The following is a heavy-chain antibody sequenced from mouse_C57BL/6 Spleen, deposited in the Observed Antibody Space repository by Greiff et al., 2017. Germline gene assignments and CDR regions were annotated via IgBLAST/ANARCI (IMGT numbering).Heavy chain of an antibody. V-gene: IGHV1-42*01. CDR3: ARVYGSSYDWYFDV. D-gene: IGHD1-1*01. J-gene: IGHJ1*03. CDR2: INPSTGGT. Sequence: EVKLMESGPELVKPGASVKISCKASGYSFTGYYMNWVKQSPEKSLEWIGEINPSTGGTTYNQKFKAKATLTVDKSSSTAYMQLKSLTSEDSAVYYCARVYGSSYDWYFDVWGTGTTVTVSS. CDR1: GYSFTGYY.